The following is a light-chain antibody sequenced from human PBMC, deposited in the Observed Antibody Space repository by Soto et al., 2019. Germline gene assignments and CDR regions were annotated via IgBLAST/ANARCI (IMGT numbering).Light chain of an antibody. V-gene: IGKV1-39*01. CDR2: AAS. CDR3: EQSYSTPQI. Sequence: DIQMTQSPSSLSASVGDRVTITCRASQSISSYLNWYQQKVGKATKLLISAASSLQSGVPSRFSGSGSVTYVTLTISSLQSEDFATYYCEQSYSTPQIFGQGTKLEI. CDR1: QSISSY. J-gene: IGKJ2*01.